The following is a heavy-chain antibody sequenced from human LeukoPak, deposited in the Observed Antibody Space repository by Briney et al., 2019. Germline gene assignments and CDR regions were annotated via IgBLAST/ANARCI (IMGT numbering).Heavy chain of an antibody. D-gene: IGHD4-17*01. CDR1: GFTFKNYA. V-gene: IGHV3-23*01. CDR3: AKDDYASSPYYFQY. J-gene: IGHJ1*01. Sequence: GGSLRLSCAASGFTFKNYAMSWVRQAPGQGLEWVSTIGGSGASIYYADSVKGRFTISRDNSKNTMYLQMNSLRAEDTALYYCAKDDYASSPYYFQYWGQGTLVTVSS. CDR2: IGGSGASI.